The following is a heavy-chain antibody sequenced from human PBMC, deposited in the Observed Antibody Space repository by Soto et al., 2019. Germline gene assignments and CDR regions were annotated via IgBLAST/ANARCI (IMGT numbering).Heavy chain of an antibody. CDR2: VCYSGST. D-gene: IGHD3-22*01. CDR3: ARGVNYDSGGIAAFDI. CDR1: GGSISSGDYC. J-gene: IGHJ3*02. V-gene: IGHV4-30-4*01. Sequence: SETLSLTCTVSGGSISSGDYCWSWVRQPPGKGLELIGYVCYSGSTYYSPSLKSRVAMSVDTSKSQFSLKLTSVTAADTAIYYCARGVNYDSGGIAAFDIWAQGTMVTVSS.